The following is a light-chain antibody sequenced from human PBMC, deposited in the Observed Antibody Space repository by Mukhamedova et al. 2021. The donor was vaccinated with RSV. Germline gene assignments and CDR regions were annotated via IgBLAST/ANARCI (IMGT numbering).Light chain of an antibody. J-gene: IGKJ1*01. Sequence: QLLIFVASRRASGVPDRFRGTGSATSFTLEISRVEAEDVGTYYCMQGLQTPWTFGQGTTVDI. V-gene: IGKV2-28*01. CDR3: MQGLQTPWT. CDR2: VAS.